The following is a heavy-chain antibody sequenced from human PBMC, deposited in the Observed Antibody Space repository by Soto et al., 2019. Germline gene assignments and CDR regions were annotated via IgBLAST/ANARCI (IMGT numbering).Heavy chain of an antibody. CDR2: IIGRNDRT. D-gene: IGHD1-26*01. Sequence: EVQLLGSGGGLVQPGGSLRLSCAASGFIFDTFDMSWVRQAPGKGLEWVAGIIGRNDRTYYADSVTGRFTISKDNSNKTLNQLMDGLSVQNMAIYYCTKGAWPDDFGGQGDVVNNSS. CDR1: GFIFDTFD. CDR3: TKGAWPDDF. J-gene: IGHJ4*02. V-gene: IGHV3-23*01.